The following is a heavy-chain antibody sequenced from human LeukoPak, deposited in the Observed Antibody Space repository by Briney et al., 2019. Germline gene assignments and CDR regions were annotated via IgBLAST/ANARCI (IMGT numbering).Heavy chain of an antibody. CDR1: GDSVNGHY. Sequence: SETLSLTCTISGDSVNGHYWSWIRQPPGKRLEWIGDIHYKGSTNYNLSLKSRVTISVDTSKNHLSLNLTSVLAADTAIYYCARRDTGWNYCDYWGQGILVTVSS. V-gene: IGHV4-59*08. CDR3: ARRDTGWNYCDY. D-gene: IGHD6-19*01. CDR2: IHYKGST. J-gene: IGHJ4*02.